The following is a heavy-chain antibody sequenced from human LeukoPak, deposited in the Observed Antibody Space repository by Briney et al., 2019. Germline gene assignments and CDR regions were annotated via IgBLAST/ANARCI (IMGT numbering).Heavy chain of an antibody. CDR2: IYYSGST. Sequence: SETLSLTCTVSGGSISSGGYYWSWIRQRPGKGLEWIGYIYYSGSTYYNPSLKSRVTISVDTSKNQFSLKLSSVTAADTAVYYCARAVARYYYGMDVWGQGTTVTVSS. CDR1: GGSISSGGYY. V-gene: IGHV4-31*03. J-gene: IGHJ6*02. D-gene: IGHD2-15*01. CDR3: ARAVARYYYGMDV.